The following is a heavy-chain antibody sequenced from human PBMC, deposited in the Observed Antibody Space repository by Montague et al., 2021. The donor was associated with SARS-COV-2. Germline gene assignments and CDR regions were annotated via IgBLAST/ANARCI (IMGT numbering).Heavy chain of an antibody. Sequence: SLRLSCEASGFTFGDYAMHWVRQAPGKGPEWVSGITWDSGTIDYADSVKGRFTISRDNAKNSLYLQMNSLRVEDTALYYCAKDFDYYDSSGYFDYWGQGTLVTVSS. CDR1: GFTFGDYA. D-gene: IGHD3-22*01. J-gene: IGHJ4*02. CDR3: AKDFDYYDSSGYFDY. CDR2: ITWDSGTI. V-gene: IGHV3-9*01.